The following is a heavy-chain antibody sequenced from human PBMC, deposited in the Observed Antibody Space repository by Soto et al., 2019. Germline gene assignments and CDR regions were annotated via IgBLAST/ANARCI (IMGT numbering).Heavy chain of an antibody. CDR1: GGSLRGDC. CDR2: INHSGST. Sequence: PQTLSLSCAGYGGSLRGDCWSWFRQPPGKGLEWIGEINHSGSTNYNPSLKSRVTISVDTSKNQFSLKLSSVTAADTAVYYCARGGYYYGSGSYFRDYYGMDVWGQGTTVT. J-gene: IGHJ6*02. V-gene: IGHV4-34*01. D-gene: IGHD3-10*01. CDR3: ARGGYYYGSGSYFRDYYGMDV.